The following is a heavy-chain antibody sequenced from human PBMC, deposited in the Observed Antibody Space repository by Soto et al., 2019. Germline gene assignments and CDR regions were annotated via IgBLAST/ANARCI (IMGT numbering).Heavy chain of an antibody. Sequence: QVQLVQSGAEVRKPGASVKVSCKASGYTFSNFGLSWVRQAPGQGLEWMGWISDYNGNTHYAQKFQGRLNMTTDTPPRTAYGVLRSRTSDVTAVNFCARDGYYSGSGTYFPHRYSGMDVWGPRTTVTVSS. V-gene: IGHV1-18*01. CDR2: ISDYNGNT. CDR1: GYTFSNFG. J-gene: IGHJ6*02. D-gene: IGHD3-10*01. CDR3: ARDGYYSGSGTYFPHRYSGMDV.